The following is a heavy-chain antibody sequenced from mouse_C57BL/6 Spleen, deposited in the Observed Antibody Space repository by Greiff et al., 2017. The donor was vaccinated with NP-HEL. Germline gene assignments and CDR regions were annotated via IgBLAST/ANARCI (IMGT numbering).Heavy chain of an antibody. CDR2: IYPRSGNT. Sequence: QVQLKQSGAELARPGASVKLSCKASGYTFTSYGISWVKQRTGQGLEWIGEIYPRSGNTYYNEKFKGKATLTADKSSSTAYMELRSLTSEDSAVYFCARKGVYDGYYDYAMDYWGQGTSVTVSS. CDR3: ARKGVYDGYYDYAMDY. V-gene: IGHV1-81*01. J-gene: IGHJ4*01. D-gene: IGHD2-3*01. CDR1: GYTFTSYG.